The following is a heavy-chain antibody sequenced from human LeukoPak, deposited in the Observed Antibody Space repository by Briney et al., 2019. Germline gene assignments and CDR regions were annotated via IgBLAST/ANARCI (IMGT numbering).Heavy chain of an antibody. CDR2: IKQDGSEK. V-gene: IGHV3-7*01. CDR1: GLTFSSYW. CDR3: ARFPTSYDSSGYYQDGGAFDI. J-gene: IGHJ3*02. D-gene: IGHD3-22*01. Sequence: GGSLRLSCAASGLTFSSYWMSWVRQAPGKGLEWVANIKQDGSEKYYVDSVKGRFTISRDNAKNSLYLQMNSLRAEDTAVYYCARFPTSYDSSGYYQDGGAFDIWGQGTMVTVSS.